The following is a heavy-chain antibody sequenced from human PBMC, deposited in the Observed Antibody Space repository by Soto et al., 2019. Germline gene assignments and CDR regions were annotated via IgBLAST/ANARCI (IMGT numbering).Heavy chain of an antibody. J-gene: IGHJ3*01. D-gene: IGHD2-21*01. CDR3: ARGSQLLTFGGDGYPHDVYDF. Sequence: ASVKVSCKASGYTFTGYYMHWVRQAPGQGLEWMGWINPNSGGTNYAQKFQGWVTMTRDTSISTAYMELSRLRSDDTAVYYCARGSQLLTFGGDGYPHDVYDFRAQGSLVTVS. V-gene: IGHV1-2*04. CDR1: GYTFTGYY. CDR2: INPNSGGT.